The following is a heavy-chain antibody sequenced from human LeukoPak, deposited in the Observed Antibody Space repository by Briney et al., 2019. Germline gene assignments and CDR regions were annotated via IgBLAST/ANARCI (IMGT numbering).Heavy chain of an antibody. V-gene: IGHV4-59*01. J-gene: IGHJ4*02. Sequence: SETLSLTCTVSGGSISSYYGSWIRQPPGKGLEWLGYIYYSGSTNYNPSLKSRVTITVDTSKNQYSLKLSTVTAADTAVYYCARVSGYTYGYGPDYWGQGTLVTVSS. CDR3: ARVSGYTYGYGPDY. CDR2: IYYSGST. D-gene: IGHD5-18*01. CDR1: GGSISSYY.